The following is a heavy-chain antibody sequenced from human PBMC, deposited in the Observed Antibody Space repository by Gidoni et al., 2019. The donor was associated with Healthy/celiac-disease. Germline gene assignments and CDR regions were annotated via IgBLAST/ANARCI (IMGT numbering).Heavy chain of an antibody. CDR1: GFTVSSNY. D-gene: IGHD6-6*01. CDR2: IYSGGST. J-gene: IGHJ4*02. CDR3: ARSEFSSSGTFDY. Sequence: EVQLVESGGGLVQPGGSLRLSWAASGFTVSSNYMSWVRQAPGKGLEWVSVIYSGGSTYYADSVKGRFTISRDNSKNTLYLQMNSLGAEDTAVDYCARSEFSSSGTFDYWGQGTLVTVSS. V-gene: IGHV3-66*01.